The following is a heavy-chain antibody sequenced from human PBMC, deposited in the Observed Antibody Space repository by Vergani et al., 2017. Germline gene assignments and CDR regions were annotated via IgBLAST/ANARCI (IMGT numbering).Heavy chain of an antibody. CDR1: GGSISSYY. J-gene: IGHJ4*02. CDR3: ARDSRYYYGSGSYYPHYFDY. CDR2: IYTSGST. D-gene: IGHD3-10*01. V-gene: IGHV4-4*07. Sequence: QVQLQESGPGLVKPSETLSLTCTVSGGSISSYYWSWIRQPAGKGLEWIGRIYTSGSTNYNPSLKSRVTISVDTSKNQFSLKLSSVTAADTAVYYCARDSRYYYGSGSYYPHYFDYWGQGTLVTVSS.